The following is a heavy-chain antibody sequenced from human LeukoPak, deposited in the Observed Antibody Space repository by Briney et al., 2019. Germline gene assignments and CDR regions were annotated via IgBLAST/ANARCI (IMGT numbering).Heavy chain of an antibody. CDR2: INAGNGNT. J-gene: IGHJ4*02. Sequence: ASVKVSCMASGYTFTSYAMHWVRQAPGQRLEWMGWINAGNGNTKYSQEFQGRVTITRDTSASTAYMELSSLRSEDMAVYYCARSVDTAMDQNFDYWGQGTLVTVSS. CDR3: ARSVDTAMDQNFDY. CDR1: GYTFTSYA. V-gene: IGHV1-3*03. D-gene: IGHD5-18*01.